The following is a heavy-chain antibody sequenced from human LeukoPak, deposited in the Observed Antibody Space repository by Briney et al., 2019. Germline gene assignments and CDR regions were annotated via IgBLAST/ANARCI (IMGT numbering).Heavy chain of an antibody. CDR1: GYTFTGYY. D-gene: IGHD2-15*01. CDR2: INPNSGGT. V-gene: IGHV1-2*02. Sequence: ASVKVSCRASGYTFTGYYMHWVRQAPGQGLEWMGWINPNSGGTNYAQKFQGRVTMTRDTSISTAYMELSRLRSDDTAVYYCARDHCSGGSCYGYFDYWGQGTLVTVSS. J-gene: IGHJ4*02. CDR3: ARDHCSGGSCYGYFDY.